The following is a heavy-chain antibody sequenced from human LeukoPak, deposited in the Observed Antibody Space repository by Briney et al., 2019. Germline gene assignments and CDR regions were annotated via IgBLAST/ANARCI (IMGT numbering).Heavy chain of an antibody. J-gene: IGHJ4*02. CDR1: GFTVSSNY. CDR2: IYSGGST. V-gene: IGHV3-53*01. CDR3: AKDGGLWVSAHWGDS. Sequence: GGSLRLSCAASGFTVSSNYMSWVRQAPGKGLEWVSVIYSGGSTYYADSVKGRFTFSRDNSKNTLFLQMNSLRAEDTAVYYCAKDGGLWVSAHWGDSWGRGTLVTVSS. D-gene: IGHD7-27*01.